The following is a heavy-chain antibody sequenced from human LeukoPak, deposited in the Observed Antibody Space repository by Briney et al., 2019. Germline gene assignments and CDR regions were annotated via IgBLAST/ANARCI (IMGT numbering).Heavy chain of an antibody. J-gene: IGHJ3*02. Sequence: GGSLRLSCAASGFTFDDYGMSWVRQAPGKGLEWVSGINWNGGSTGYADSVKGRFTISRDNAKNSLYLQMNSLRAEDTAVYYCARVDYGDYVDNDAFDIWGQGTMVTVSS. CDR2: INWNGGST. CDR1: GFTFDDYG. V-gene: IGHV3-20*04. D-gene: IGHD4-17*01. CDR3: ARVDYGDYVDNDAFDI.